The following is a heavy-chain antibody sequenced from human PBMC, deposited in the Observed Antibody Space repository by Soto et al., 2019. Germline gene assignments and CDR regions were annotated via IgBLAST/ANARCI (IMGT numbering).Heavy chain of an antibody. D-gene: IGHD2-15*01. J-gene: IGHJ6*02. V-gene: IGHV1-18*04. CDR1: GYTFTTYG. CDR3: ARASRAAEHYYYYGMDV. CDR2: ISASNGNT. Sequence: ASVKVSCKASGYTFTTYGFSWVRQAPGQGLECVGWISASNGNTHYSQKFQGRVTMTTDTSTSTAYMELRSLTSGDTAVYYCARASRAAEHYYYYGMDVWGQGTTVTVSS.